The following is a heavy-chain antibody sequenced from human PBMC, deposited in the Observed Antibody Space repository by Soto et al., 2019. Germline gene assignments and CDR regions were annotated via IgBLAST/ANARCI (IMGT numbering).Heavy chain of an antibody. V-gene: IGHV1-3*01. CDR3: ARVRLDCSSTSCYEGRVMDV. Sequence: ASVKVSCKASGYTFTSYAMHWVRQAPGQRLEWMGWINAGNGNTKYPQKFQGRVTITRDTSASTAYMELSSLRSEDTAVYYCARVRLDCSSTSCYEGRVMDVWGQGTTVTVSS. J-gene: IGHJ6*02. D-gene: IGHD2-2*01. CDR2: INAGNGNT. CDR1: GYTFTSYA.